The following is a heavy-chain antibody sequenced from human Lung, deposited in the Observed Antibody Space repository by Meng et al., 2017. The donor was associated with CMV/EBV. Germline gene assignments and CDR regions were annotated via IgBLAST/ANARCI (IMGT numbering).Heavy chain of an antibody. CDR3: ARVYCSRGSCSFDY. CDR2: ISSNSKYI. J-gene: IGHJ4*02. V-gene: IGHV3-21*01. CDR1: GFTFSSYS. D-gene: IGHD2-15*01. Sequence: GGSLGLXCAASGFTFSSYSVNWVRQAPGKGLEWVSSISSNSKYIFYADSVKGRFTISRDNAKNALHLQMNSLRDEDTALYYCARVYCSRGSCSFDYWGQGXLVTVSS.